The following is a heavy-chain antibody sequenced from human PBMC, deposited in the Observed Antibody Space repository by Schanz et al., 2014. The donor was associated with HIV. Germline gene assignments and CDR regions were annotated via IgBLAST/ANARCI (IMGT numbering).Heavy chain of an antibody. CDR1: GFTFSSYG. Sequence: QVQLVESGGGVVQPGRSLRLSCAASGFTFSSYGMHWVRQAPGKGLEWVAVISYDGSNKYYADSVKGRFTISRDNSKKTLYLQMNSLRREDTAVYCCAKDGGGAMDVGGQGTGVTVSS. CDR2: ISYDGSNK. D-gene: IGHD2-15*01. J-gene: IGHJ6*02. V-gene: IGHV3-30*18. CDR3: AKDGGGAMDV.